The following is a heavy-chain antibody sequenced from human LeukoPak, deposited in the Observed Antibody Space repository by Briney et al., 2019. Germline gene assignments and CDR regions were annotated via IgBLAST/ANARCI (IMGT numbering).Heavy chain of an antibody. V-gene: IGHV3-74*01. CDR2: INEDGSTT. CDR1: GFTFSSNW. CDR3: VRDLGGRSGH. J-gene: IGHJ4*02. Sequence: GGSLGLSCAASGFTFSSNWMHWVRQAPGKGLVRVSRINEDGSTTNYADSVKGRSTIFRDNAKNTLYLQMNSLRAEDTAVYYCVRDLGGRSGHWGQGTLVTVSS. D-gene: IGHD1-26*01.